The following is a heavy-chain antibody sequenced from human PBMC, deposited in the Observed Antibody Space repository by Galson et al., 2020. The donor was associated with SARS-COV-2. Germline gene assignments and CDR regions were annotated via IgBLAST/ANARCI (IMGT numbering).Heavy chain of an antibody. CDR3: ARGAGAWFGELLDY. J-gene: IGHJ4*02. Sequence: ASVTVSCQASGYIFNNYALNWVRQAPGQRLEWMAWINTNTRNPTYAQGFTGRFAFSLDTSISTAYLQISSLKAEDTAIYYCARGAGAWFGELLDYWGQGTLVTVSS. CDR1: GYIFNNYA. D-gene: IGHD3-10*01. CDR2: INTNTRNP. V-gene: IGHV7-4-1*02.